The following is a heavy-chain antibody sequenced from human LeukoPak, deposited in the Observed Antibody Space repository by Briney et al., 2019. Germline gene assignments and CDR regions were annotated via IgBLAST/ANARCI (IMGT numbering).Heavy chain of an antibody. CDR3: ARVGRGYYDSSGYHNYFDY. V-gene: IGHV4-59*01. CDR1: GGSISSYY. CDR2: IYYSGST. J-gene: IGHJ4*02. Sequence: PSETLSLTCTVSGGSISSYYWSWIRQPPGKGLEWIGYIYYSGSTNYNPSLKSRVTISVDTSKNQFSLKLSSVTAADTAVYYCARVGRGYYDSSGYHNYFDYWGQGTLVTVSS. D-gene: IGHD3-22*01.